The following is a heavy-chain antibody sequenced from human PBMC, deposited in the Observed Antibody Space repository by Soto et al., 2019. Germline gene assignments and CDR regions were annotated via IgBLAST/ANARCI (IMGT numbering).Heavy chain of an antibody. J-gene: IGHJ4*02. CDR3: AKGQQLVHGYFDY. Sequence: PGGSLRLSCAASGFTFDDYAMHWVRQAPGKGLEWVSGISWNSGSIGYADSVKGRFTISRDNAKNSLYLQMNSLRAEDTALYYCAKGQQLVHGYFDYWGQGTLVTVSS. D-gene: IGHD6-13*01. V-gene: IGHV3-9*01. CDR1: GFTFDDYA. CDR2: ISWNSGSI.